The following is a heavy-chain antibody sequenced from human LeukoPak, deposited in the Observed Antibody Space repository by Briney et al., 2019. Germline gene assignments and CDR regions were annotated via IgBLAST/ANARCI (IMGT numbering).Heavy chain of an antibody. V-gene: IGHV3-23*01. D-gene: IGHD3-3*01. J-gene: IGHJ4*02. CDR3: AKSSGDDFWSGFFL. CDR2: ISGSGGST. CDR1: GFIFSSYA. Sequence: PGGSLRLSCAASGFIFSSYAMNWVRQVPEKGLEWVSAISGSGGSTYYADSVKGRFTISRDNSKNTLFLQTNSLRAEDTAVYYCAKSSGDDFWSGFFLWGQGTLVTVSS.